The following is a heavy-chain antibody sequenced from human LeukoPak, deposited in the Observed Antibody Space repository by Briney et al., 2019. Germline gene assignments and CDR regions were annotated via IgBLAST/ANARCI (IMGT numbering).Heavy chain of an antibody. J-gene: IGHJ4*02. V-gene: IGHV3-23*01. CDR1: GFTFSSYA. D-gene: IGHD1-26*01. CDR2: ISGSGST. CDR3: ANGLYSGNYFPHY. Sequence: PGGSLRLSCAASGFTFSSYAMTWVRQAPGKGLEWVSSISGSGSTNYADSVKGRFTISRDNSKNTLYLQMNSLRAEDTAVYYCANGLYSGNYFPHYWGQGTLVTVSS.